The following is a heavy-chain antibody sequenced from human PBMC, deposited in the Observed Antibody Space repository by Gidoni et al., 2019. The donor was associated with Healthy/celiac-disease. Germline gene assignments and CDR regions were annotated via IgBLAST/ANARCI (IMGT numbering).Heavy chain of an antibody. Sequence: QVQLQQSGPGLVKPSQTLSLTCTVPGGSIRSGGYYWSWLRQPPGKGLEWIGSIYYSGSTYYNPSLKSRVTISVDTSKNQFSLKLSSVTAADTAVYYCASGFGELLWVWFDPWGQGTLVTVSS. J-gene: IGHJ5*02. CDR1: GGSIRSGGYY. D-gene: IGHD3-10*01. CDR2: IYYSGST. CDR3: ASGFGELLWVWFDP. V-gene: IGHV4-31*03.